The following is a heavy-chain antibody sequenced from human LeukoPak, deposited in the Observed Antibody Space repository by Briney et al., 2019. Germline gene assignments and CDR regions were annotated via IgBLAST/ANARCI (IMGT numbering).Heavy chain of an antibody. J-gene: IGHJ4*02. CDR2: IKQDGSEK. CDR3: ARDPIDGDPYFDY. D-gene: IGHD4-17*01. Sequence: AGGSLRLSCAASGFTFSSYWMSWVRQAPGKGVEWVANIKQDGSEKYYVDSVKGLFTISRDNAKNSLYLQMNSLRAEDTAVYYCARDPIDGDPYFDYWGQGTLVTVSS. V-gene: IGHV3-7*03. CDR1: GFTFSSYW.